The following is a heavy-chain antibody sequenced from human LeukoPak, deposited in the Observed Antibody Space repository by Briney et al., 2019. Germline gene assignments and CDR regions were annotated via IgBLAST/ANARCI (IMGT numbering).Heavy chain of an antibody. D-gene: IGHD4-17*01. CDR1: GGSISSSSYY. Sequence: SETLSLTCTVSGGSISSSSYYWGWIRQPPGKGLEWIGSIYYSGSTYYNPSLKSRVTTSVDTSKNQFSLKLSSVTAADTAVYYCARPYYGDYVRIDYWGQGTLVTVSS. J-gene: IGHJ4*02. CDR2: IYYSGST. CDR3: ARPYYGDYVRIDY. V-gene: IGHV4-39*01.